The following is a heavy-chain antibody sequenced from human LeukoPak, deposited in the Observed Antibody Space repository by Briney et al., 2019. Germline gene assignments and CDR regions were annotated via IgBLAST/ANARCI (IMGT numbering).Heavy chain of an antibody. CDR2: ISYDGSNK. CDR1: GFTFSSYA. Sequence: GGSLRLSCAASGFTFSSYAMHWVRQAPGKGLEWVAVISYDGSNKYYADSVKGRFTISRDNSKNTLYLQMNSLSAEDTAVYYCARPRGGGFLEPTYWFDPWGQGTLVTVSS. V-gene: IGHV3-30-3*01. D-gene: IGHD3-3*01. J-gene: IGHJ5*02. CDR3: ARPRGGGFLEPTYWFDP.